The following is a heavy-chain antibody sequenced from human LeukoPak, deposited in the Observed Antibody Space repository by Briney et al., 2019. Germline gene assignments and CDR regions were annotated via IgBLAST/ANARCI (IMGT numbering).Heavy chain of an antibody. Sequence: GESLKISCKGSGYSFTSYWIGWVRQMPGKGLEWMGVIYPGDSDTRYSPSFQGQVTISADKSISTAYLQWSGLKASDTAMYYCARHLTMITVPRDAFDIWAKGQWSPSLQ. V-gene: IGHV5-51*01. D-gene: IGHD3-16*01. CDR1: GYSFTSYW. J-gene: IGHJ3*02. CDR2: IYPGDSDT. CDR3: ARHLTMITVPRDAFDI.